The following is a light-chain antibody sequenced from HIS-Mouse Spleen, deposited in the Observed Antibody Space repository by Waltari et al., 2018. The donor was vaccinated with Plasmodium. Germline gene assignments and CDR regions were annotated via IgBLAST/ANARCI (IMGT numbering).Light chain of an antibody. V-gene: IGLV2-14*01. J-gene: IGLJ2*01. CDR3: SSYTSSSTRV. CDR2: EVR. CDR1: RTDVGGYHS. Sequence: QSALTQPAPVSGSPGHSITTSCTGTRTDVGGYHSVSWYQQHQGKAPKLMIYEVRNRPSGVSNRFSGSKSGNTASLTISGLQAEDEADYYCSSYTSSSTRVFGGGTKLTVL.